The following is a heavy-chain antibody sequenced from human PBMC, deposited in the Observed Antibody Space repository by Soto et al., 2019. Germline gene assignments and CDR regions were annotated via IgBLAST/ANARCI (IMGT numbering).Heavy chain of an antibody. J-gene: IGHJ4*02. CDR1: GFAFSAYG. V-gene: IGHV3-33*01. Sequence: QVHLVESGGGVVQPGRPLRLSCAASGFAFSAYGMHWVRQAPGKGLEWVAMIYYDGSNKYYADSVKGRFTISRDNSKNTLYLQMSSLRAEDTALYYCARVGGTVTSDYWGQGTLVTVSS. CDR3: ARVGGTVTSDY. CDR2: IYYDGSNK. D-gene: IGHD4-17*01.